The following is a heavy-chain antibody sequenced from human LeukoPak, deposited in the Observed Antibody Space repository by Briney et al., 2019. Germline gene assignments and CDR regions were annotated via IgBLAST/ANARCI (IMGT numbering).Heavy chain of an antibody. Sequence: GGSLRLSCAASGFTFSSYWMNWARQAPGKGLEWVASINHNGNVNYYVDSVKGRFTISRDNAKNSLYLRMSNLRAEDTAVYSCARGGGLDVWGQGATVTVSS. CDR1: GFTFSSYW. V-gene: IGHV3-7*03. D-gene: IGHD3-16*01. J-gene: IGHJ6*02. CDR3: ARGGGLDV. CDR2: INHNGNVN.